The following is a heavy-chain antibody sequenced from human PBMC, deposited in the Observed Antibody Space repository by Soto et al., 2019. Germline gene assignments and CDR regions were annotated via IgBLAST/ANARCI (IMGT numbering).Heavy chain of an antibody. Sequence: QITLKESGPTLARPPQTLTLTCSFSGFSLNTNGMGVGWIRQPPGKALEWLAFIYWDEDKRYSPSLNTRLTVTTDTATSVVVLTPTNPDAFDTGTCYCAGWNYESGLDVWGQGTTVTVSS. CDR1: GFSLNTNGMG. V-gene: IGHV2-5*02. J-gene: IGHJ6*02. CDR2: IYWDEDK. CDR3: AGWNYESGLDV. D-gene: IGHD1-7*01.